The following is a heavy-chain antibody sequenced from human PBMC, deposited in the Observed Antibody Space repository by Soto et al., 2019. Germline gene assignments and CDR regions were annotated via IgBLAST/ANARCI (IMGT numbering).Heavy chain of an antibody. V-gene: IGHV3-74*01. D-gene: IGHD5-18*01. CDR3: ARGANGYYYFDY. J-gene: IGHJ4*02. CDR1: GFSLSDYW. CDR2: ITRDGSST. Sequence: EVQLVESGGGLVQPGGSLRLSCAASGFSLSDYWMHWVRQAPGEGLVWLSRITRDGSSTNYADSVKGRFTISRDNAKNTLYLQVNSLRGEDTAVYYCARGANGYYYFDYWGQGTLATVSS.